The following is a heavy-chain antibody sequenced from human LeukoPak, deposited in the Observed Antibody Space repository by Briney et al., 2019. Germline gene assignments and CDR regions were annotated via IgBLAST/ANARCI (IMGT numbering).Heavy chain of an antibody. D-gene: IGHD3-3*01. CDR2: INPNSGGT. V-gene: IGHV1-2*02. CDR3: ARDPRYDFWSGYFPT. J-gene: IGHJ5*02. Sequence: ASVKVSCKASGYTFTGYYMHWVRQAPGQGLKWMGWINPNSGGTNYAQKFQGRVTMTRDTSISTAYMELSRLRSDDTAVYYCARDPRYDFWSGYFPTWGQGTLVTVSS. CDR1: GYTFTGYY.